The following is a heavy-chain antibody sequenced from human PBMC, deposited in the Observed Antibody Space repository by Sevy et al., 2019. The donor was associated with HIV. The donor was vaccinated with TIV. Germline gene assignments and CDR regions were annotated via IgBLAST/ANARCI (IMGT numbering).Heavy chain of an antibody. V-gene: IGHV3-23*01. CDR2: LSFGCGEI. CDR1: GFTFSKYS. D-gene: IGHD2-8*01. CDR3: AREGCTKPHDY. Sequence: GESLKISCAASGFTFSKYSMSWVRQPPGKGLEWVSTLSFGCGEINHADSVKGRFTISRDNSKNSLYLQMNNLRAEDTAVYYCAREGCTKPHDYWGQGTLLTVSS. J-gene: IGHJ4*02.